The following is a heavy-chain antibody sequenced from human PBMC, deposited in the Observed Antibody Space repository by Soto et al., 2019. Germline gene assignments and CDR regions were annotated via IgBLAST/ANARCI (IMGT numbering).Heavy chain of an antibody. V-gene: IGHV1-8*02. CDR3: VRYGVAAAY. CDR2: MNPNSGTT. CDR1: GYTFNTHN. Sequence: ASVKVSCKASGYTFNTHNINWVRQATGQGLEWMGWMNPNSGTTGYAQKFQDRITLTRDTSKTTAYMELTSQTFDDTAVYFFVRYGVAAAYWGQGTQVTVSS. D-gene: IGHD2-8*01. J-gene: IGHJ4*01.